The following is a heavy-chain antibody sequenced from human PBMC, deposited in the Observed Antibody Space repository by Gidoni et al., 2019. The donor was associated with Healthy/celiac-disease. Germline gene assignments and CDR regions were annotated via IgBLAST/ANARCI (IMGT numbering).Heavy chain of an antibody. CDR1: GFTFSSYA. Sequence: EVQLLESGGGLVQPGGSLRLSCAASGFTFSSYAMSWVSQAPGKGLEWVSAISGSGGSTYYADSVKGRFTISRDNSKNTLYLQMNSLRAEDTAVYYCAKDHRLKDSSGPRAFDIWGQGTMVTVSS. V-gene: IGHV3-23*01. CDR2: ISGSGGST. CDR3: AKDHRLKDSSGPRAFDI. J-gene: IGHJ3*02. D-gene: IGHD3-22*01.